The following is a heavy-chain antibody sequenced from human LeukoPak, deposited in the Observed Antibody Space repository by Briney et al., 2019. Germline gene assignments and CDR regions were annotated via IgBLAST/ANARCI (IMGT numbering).Heavy chain of an antibody. CDR3: ARRMEQMPRIGQSNWIDR. J-gene: IGHJ5*02. D-gene: IGHD5-24*01. V-gene: IGHV4-59*08. Sequence: SETLSLTCTGSGGPINNYYWYRIRQPPGKGLEWIGYVHYSGSTYYNPSLQSRVTISVDTSNNQFSLQLTSVTAADTAVYYCARRMEQMPRIGQSNWIDRWGQGTLVTVSS. CDR2: VHYSGST. CDR1: GGPINNYY.